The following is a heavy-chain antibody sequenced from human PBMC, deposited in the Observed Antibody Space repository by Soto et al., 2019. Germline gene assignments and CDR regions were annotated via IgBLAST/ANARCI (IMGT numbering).Heavy chain of an antibody. D-gene: IGHD4-17*01. CDR1: GGSITHYY. V-gene: IGHV4-59*01. CDR3: ARDFNGVLTDRSDTVGMVV. J-gene: IGHJ6*04. CDR2: IYNSVNT. Sequence: QVQLQESGPGLVKPSETLSLTCAVSGGSITHYYWAWIRQPPGQGLEWIGYIYNSVNTKYNPSLKGRVTILMDRSKSRLSLNLSYVTAADTAVYYCARDFNGVLTDRSDTVGMVVWGRGTTVTVSS.